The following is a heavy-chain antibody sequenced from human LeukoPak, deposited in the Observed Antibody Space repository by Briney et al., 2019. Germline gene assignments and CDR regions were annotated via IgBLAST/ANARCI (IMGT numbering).Heavy chain of an antibody. D-gene: IGHD3-16*02. CDR2: MYYSGST. CDR3: ARLSVRVWGSYRPTLWWFDP. CDR1: GGSISSNDYY. J-gene: IGHJ5*02. V-gene: IGHV4-39*07. Sequence: PSETLSLTCIVSGGSISSNDYYWGWIRQPPGKGLEWIGSMYYSGSTYYNPSLKGRVTISVDTSKNQFSLKLSSVTAADTAVYYCARLSVRVWGSYRPTLWWFDPWGQGTLVTVSS.